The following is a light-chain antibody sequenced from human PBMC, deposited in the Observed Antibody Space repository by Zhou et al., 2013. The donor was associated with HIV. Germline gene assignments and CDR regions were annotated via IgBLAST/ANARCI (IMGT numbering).Light chain of an antibody. CDR1: QNVFSN. Sequence: IVMTQSPSTLSVSPGERVTLSCRASQNVFSNLAWYQQKPGQAPSLLIYDTSTRATGVPARFSGSGSGRDFTLTISGLQSEDFALYYCQQYDTWPSFGQGTKLQIK. CDR3: QQYDTWPS. J-gene: IGKJ2*01. V-gene: IGKV3-15*01. CDR2: DTS.